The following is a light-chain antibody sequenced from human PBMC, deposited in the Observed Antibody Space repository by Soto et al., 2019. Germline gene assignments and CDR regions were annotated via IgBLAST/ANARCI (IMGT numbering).Light chain of an antibody. Sequence: QSALTQPPSASGSPGQSVTISCTGTSSDVGGHNYVSWYQQHPGRAPKLMIYEVSKRPSGVPDRFSGSKSGNTASLTVSGLQAEDEADYYCSSYAGSNNFEVFGTGTKVTVL. CDR1: SSDVGGHNY. J-gene: IGLJ1*01. CDR2: EVS. CDR3: SSYAGSNNFEV. V-gene: IGLV2-8*01.